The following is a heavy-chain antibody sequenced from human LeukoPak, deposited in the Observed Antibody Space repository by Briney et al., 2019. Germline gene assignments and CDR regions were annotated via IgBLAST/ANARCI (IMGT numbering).Heavy chain of an antibody. CDR1: RGSISSYY. CDR3: ARGGSSSSLNHFDY. V-gene: IGHV4-59*01. CDR2: IYYSGST. D-gene: IGHD6-13*01. J-gene: IGHJ4*02. Sequence: PSETLSPTRTVSRGSISSYYWSWIRQPPGEGLGWIEYIYYSGSTNYNPSLKSRVTISVDTSKNQFSLKLASVTAADTAVYYCARGGSSSSLNHFDYWGQGTLVTVSS.